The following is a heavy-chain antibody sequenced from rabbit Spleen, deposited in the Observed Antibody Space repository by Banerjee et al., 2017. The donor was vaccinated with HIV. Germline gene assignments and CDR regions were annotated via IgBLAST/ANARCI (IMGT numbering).Heavy chain of an antibody. CDR3: ARNGAGSNYAFNL. CDR2: IYAGRYGTT. V-gene: IGHV1S40*01. D-gene: IGHD8-1*01. Sequence: QSLEESGGDLVKPGASLTLTCTASGVSFSANSYMCWVRQAPGKGLEWIACIYAGRYGTTYYATWAKGRFTISITSSTTVTLQMTSLTAADTATYFCARNGAGSNYAFNLWGPGTLVTV. CDR1: GVSFSANSY. J-gene: IGHJ4*01.